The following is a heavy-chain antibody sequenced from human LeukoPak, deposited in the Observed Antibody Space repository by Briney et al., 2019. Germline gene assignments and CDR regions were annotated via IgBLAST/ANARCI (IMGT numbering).Heavy chain of an antibody. CDR1: GYTFTSYD. CDR3: ARLLRYCSSTSCRDLYYYYYMDV. CDR2: ISAYNGNT. J-gene: IGHJ6*03. Sequence: ASVKVSCKASGYTFTSYDINWVRQAPGQGLEWMGWISAYNGNTNYAQKLQGRVTMTTDTSTSTAYMELRSLRSDDTAVYYCARLLRYCSSTSCRDLYYYYYMDVWGKGTTVTVSS. D-gene: IGHD2-2*01. V-gene: IGHV1-18*01.